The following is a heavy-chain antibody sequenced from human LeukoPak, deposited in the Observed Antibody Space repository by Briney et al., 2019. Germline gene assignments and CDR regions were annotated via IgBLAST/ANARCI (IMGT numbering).Heavy chain of an antibody. CDR1: GFTVSTNY. Sequence: LGGSLELSCAASGFTVSTNYMNWVRQAPGKGLEWVSIIYSGRDTYYADSVKRRFTSSRDNSNNTLDLQMNSLRAEGTAVYYCTRGPGSTWYSDYWGQGTLVTVSS. J-gene: IGHJ4*02. V-gene: IGHV3-66*02. D-gene: IGHD6-13*01. CDR3: TRGPGSTWYSDY. CDR2: IYSGRDT.